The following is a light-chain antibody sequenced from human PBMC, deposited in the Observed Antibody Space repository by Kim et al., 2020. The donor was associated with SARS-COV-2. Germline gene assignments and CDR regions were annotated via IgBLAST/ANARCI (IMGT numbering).Light chain of an antibody. Sequence: SYELTQAPSVSVSPGQTARITCSGDALPRQDTYWYQQKAGQAPVLVIYKDSERPSGIPERFSGSSSGTTVTLTISGVQAEDEADYYCQSADSSDTYNWVFGGGTKLTVL. J-gene: IGLJ3*02. V-gene: IGLV3-25*03. CDR3: QSADSSDTYNWV. CDR2: KDS. CDR1: ALPRQD.